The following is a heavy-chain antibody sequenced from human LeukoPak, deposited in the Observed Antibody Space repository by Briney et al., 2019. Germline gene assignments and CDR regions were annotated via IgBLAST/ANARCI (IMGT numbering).Heavy chain of an antibody. CDR3: AAINRGNGYDSIDY. Sequence: GGSLRLSCAASGFTFSSYAMSWVRQAPGKGLEWVSAISGSGGSTYYADSVKGRFTISRDNSKNTLYLQMNSLRAEDTAVYYCAAINRGNGYDSIDYWGQGTLVTVSS. D-gene: IGHD5-12*01. CDR1: GFTFSSYA. CDR2: ISGSGGST. V-gene: IGHV3-23*01. J-gene: IGHJ4*02.